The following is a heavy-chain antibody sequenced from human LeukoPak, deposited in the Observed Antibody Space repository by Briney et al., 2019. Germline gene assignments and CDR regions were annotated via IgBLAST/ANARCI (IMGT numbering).Heavy chain of an antibody. CDR3: AMLRGIAAAGRGG. Sequence: PGGSLRLSCAASRFTFDDYGMSWVRLAPGKGLEWVSGINWNGGSTGYADSVKGRFTISRDNAKNSLYLQMNSLRAEDTALYYCAMLRGIAAAGRGGWGQGTLVTVSS. CDR1: RFTFDDYG. V-gene: IGHV3-20*04. CDR2: INWNGGST. J-gene: IGHJ4*02. D-gene: IGHD6-13*01.